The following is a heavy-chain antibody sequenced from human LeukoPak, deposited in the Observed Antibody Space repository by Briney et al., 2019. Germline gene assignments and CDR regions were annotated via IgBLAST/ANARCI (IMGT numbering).Heavy chain of an antibody. D-gene: IGHD6-13*01. CDR3: ARGSSWYIDY. CDR1: GGSFSGYY. Sequence: SETLSLTCAVYGGSFSGYYWSWIRQPPGKGQEWIGEINHSGSTNYNPSLKSRVTISVDTSKNQFSLKLSSVTAADTAVYYCARGSSWYIDYWGQGTLVTVSS. V-gene: IGHV4-34*01. J-gene: IGHJ4*02. CDR2: INHSGST.